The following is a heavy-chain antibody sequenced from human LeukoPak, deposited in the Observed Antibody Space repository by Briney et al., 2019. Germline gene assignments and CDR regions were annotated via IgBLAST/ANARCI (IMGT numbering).Heavy chain of an antibody. CDR3: AKDPTFLP. CDR1: GFTFSSYG. V-gene: IGHV3-30*18. Sequence: PGGSLRLSCAASGFTFSSYGMHWVRQAPGEGLEWVAVISYDGSNKYYADSVKGRFTISRDNSRNTLYLQMNSLRAEDTAVYYCAKDPTFLPWGQGTLVTVSS. J-gene: IGHJ5*02. D-gene: IGHD2-21*01. CDR2: ISYDGSNK.